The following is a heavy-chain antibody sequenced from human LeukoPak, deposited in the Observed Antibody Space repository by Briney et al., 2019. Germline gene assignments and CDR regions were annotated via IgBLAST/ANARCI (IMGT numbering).Heavy chain of an antibody. CDR3: ARYCSGGSCYAPTFDY. CDR2: ISSSSSYI. CDR1: GFIFSDYW. J-gene: IGHJ4*02. Sequence: GGSLRLSCAASGFIFSDYWMTWVRQAPGKGLEWVSSISSSSSYIYYADSVKGRFTISRDNAKNSLYLQMNSLRAEDTAVYYCARYCSGGSCYAPTFDYWGQGTLVTVSS. D-gene: IGHD2-15*01. V-gene: IGHV3-21*01.